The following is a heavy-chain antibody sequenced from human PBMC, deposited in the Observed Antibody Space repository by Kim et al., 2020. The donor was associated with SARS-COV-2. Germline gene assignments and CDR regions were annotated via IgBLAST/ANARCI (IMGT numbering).Heavy chain of an antibody. CDR2: ISWDGGST. D-gene: IGHD6-13*01. Sequence: GGSLRLSCAASGFTFDDYTMHWVRQAPGKGLEWVSLISWDGGSTYYADSVKGRFTISRDNSKNSLYLQMNSLRTEDTALYYCAKDIRQWKSIAAVYGMDVWGQGTTVTVSS. CDR1: GFTFDDYT. V-gene: IGHV3-43*01. J-gene: IGHJ6*02. CDR3: AKDIRQWKSIAAVYGMDV.